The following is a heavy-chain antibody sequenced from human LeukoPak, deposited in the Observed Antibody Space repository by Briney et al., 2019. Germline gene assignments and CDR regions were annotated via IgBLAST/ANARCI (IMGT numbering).Heavy chain of an antibody. J-gene: IGHJ3*02. CDR2: ISSSSSYI. D-gene: IGHD1-1*01. CDR3: ARDGNGNGDAFDI. Sequence: PGGSLRLSCAASGFTFSSYSMNWVRQAPGKGLEWVSSISSSSSYIYYADSVKGRFTISRDNAKNSLYLQMNSLRAEDTAVYYCARDGNGNGDAFDIWGQGTMVTVSS. CDR1: GFTFSSYS. V-gene: IGHV3-21*01.